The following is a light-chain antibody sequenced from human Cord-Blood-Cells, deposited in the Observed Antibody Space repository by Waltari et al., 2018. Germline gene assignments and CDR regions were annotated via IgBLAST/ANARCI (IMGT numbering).Light chain of an antibody. CDR2: KAS. CDR1: QSISSW. Sequence: DIQMTQSPSTLSASVGDRVTITCRASQSISSWLAWYQQKPGKAPKLLIYKASSLETGVPSRFSGSGAGTEFTLNISSLQPDDLATYYCQQYNSYLYTFGQGTKLEIK. V-gene: IGKV1-5*03. CDR3: QQYNSYLYT. J-gene: IGKJ2*01.